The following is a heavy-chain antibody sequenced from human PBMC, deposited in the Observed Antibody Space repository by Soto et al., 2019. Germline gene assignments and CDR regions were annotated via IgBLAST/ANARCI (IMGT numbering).Heavy chain of an antibody. D-gene: IGHD2-15*01. Sequence: ASVKVSCKASGYTFTGYYMHWVRQAPGQGLEWMGWINPNSGGTNYAQKFQGWVTMTRDTSISTAYMELSRLRSDDTAVYYCARGAGYCSGGSCQYYYYYGMDVWGKGTTVTVSS. CDR1: GYTFTGYY. V-gene: IGHV1-2*04. J-gene: IGHJ6*04. CDR3: ARGAGYCSGGSCQYYYYYGMDV. CDR2: INPNSGGT.